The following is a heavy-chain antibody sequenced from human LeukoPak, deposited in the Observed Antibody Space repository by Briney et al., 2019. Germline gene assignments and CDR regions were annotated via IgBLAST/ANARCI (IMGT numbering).Heavy chain of an antibody. CDR3: VGSYGSGSYYLGY. V-gene: IGHV3-30-3*01. Sequence: GGSLRLSCAVSGFTVSSDYMSWVRQAPDKGLEWVAAISYDGNRKYYTDSVKGRFTISRDNSKNTLYLQMDSLRAEDTAVYYCVGSYGSGSYYLGYWGQGTLVIVSS. CDR2: ISYDGNRK. J-gene: IGHJ4*02. D-gene: IGHD3-10*01. CDR1: GFTVSSDY.